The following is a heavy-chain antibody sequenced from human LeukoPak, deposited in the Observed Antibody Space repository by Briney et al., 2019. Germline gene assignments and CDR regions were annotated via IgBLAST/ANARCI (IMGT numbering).Heavy chain of an antibody. CDR2: IRYDGSNK. Sequence: PGGSLRLSCAASGFTFSSYGMNWVRQAPGKGLEWVAFIRYDGSNKYYADSVQGRLTISRDNSKTTLYLQINSLRAEDTAVYYCAKDGNAGYAFDIWGQGTMVTVSS. J-gene: IGHJ3*02. V-gene: IGHV3-30*02. D-gene: IGHD1-1*01. CDR1: GFTFSSYG. CDR3: AKDGNAGYAFDI.